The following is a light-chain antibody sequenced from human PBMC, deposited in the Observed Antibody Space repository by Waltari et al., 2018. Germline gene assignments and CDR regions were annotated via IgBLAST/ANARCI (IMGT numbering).Light chain of an antibody. J-gene: IGKJ1*01. CDR3: QKYVNLPAT. CDR2: DTS. Sequence: EIILTQSPGTLSLSPGERATLSCRASQSISKYLAWYPQKPGQAPRLVIYDTSTRANGIPDRFSGSGSGTDFSLTISRLEPEDFAVYYCQKYVNLPATFGQGTKVEIK. CDR1: QSISKY. V-gene: IGKV3-20*01.